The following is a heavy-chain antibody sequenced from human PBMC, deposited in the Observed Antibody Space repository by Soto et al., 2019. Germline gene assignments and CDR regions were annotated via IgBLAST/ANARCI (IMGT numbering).Heavy chain of an antibody. D-gene: IGHD2-2*02. V-gene: IGHV3-73*01. CDR3: ITSVRHTLLDY. J-gene: IGHJ4*02. CDR1: GLTFSGSA. Sequence: EGSLRLSCVASGLTFSGSAMHWVRQASGKGLEWVGRIRNKANNYATAFGASVKGRFTISRDDSKNTAYLQMSSLKIEDTAIYYCITSVRHTLLDYWGQGS. CDR2: IRNKANNYAT.